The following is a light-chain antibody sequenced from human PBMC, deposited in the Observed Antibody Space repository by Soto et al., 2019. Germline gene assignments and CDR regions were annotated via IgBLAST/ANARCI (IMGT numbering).Light chain of an antibody. CDR2: KAS. V-gene: IGKV1-5*03. CDR1: QTISSW. Sequence: DIQITQSPSTLSGFVGDRVTITCRASQTISSWLAWYQQKPGKAPKLLIYKASTLKSGVPSGFSGSGSGTEFTLTISSWQPNDFATYYCQHYNSYSEAFGQGTKVDIK. CDR3: QHYNSYSEA. J-gene: IGKJ1*01.